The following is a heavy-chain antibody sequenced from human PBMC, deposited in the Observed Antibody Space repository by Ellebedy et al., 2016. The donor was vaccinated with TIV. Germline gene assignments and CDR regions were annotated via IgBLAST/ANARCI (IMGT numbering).Heavy chain of an antibody. J-gene: IGHJ3*01. CDR3: ARDLGSTSWYGDAFDV. V-gene: IGHV1-3*01. CDR2: TNADNGDT. Sequence: AASVKVSCKASGYTFTKFPMHWLRQAPGQRLEWMGWTNADNGDTKYSQKFQGRVTFLRDTSASTAYMELSSLRSEDTAIYYCARDLGSTSWYGDAFDVWGQGTTVTVSS. D-gene: IGHD6-13*01. CDR1: GYTFTKFP.